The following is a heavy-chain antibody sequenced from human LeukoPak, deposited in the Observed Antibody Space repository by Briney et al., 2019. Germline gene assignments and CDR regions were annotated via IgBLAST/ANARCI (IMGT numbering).Heavy chain of an antibody. Sequence: SETLSLTCTVSGGSISSYYWSWIRQPPGKGLEWIGYIYYSGSTNYNPSLKSRVTISVDTSKNQFSLKLSSVTAADTAVYYCARGRVLHYNWFDPWGQGTLVTVSS. V-gene: IGHV4-59*01. D-gene: IGHD3-10*01. CDR3: ARGRVLHYNWFDP. CDR2: IYYSGST. CDR1: GGSISSYY. J-gene: IGHJ5*02.